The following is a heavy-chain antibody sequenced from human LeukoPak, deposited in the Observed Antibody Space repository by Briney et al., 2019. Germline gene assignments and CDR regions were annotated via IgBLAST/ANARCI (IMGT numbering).Heavy chain of an antibody. CDR3: ALSGGYCSSTSCYVDDAFDI. D-gene: IGHD2-2*03. CDR2: ISYDGTNK. CDR1: GFTFSSFG. V-gene: IGHV3-30*03. J-gene: IGHJ3*02. Sequence: TGRCLRLSCEASGFTFSSFGMHWVRQAPDRGLEWVALISYDGTNKYYAGSVKGRFTISRDNSKNTLYLQMNSLTAEDTAVYYCALSGGYCSSTSCYVDDAFDIWGQGTMVTVSS.